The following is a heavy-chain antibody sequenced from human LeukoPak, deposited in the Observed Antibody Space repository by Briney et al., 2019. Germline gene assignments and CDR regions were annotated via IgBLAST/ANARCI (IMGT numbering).Heavy chain of an antibody. D-gene: IGHD1-26*01. CDR3: ARGSSGSYFQFIDY. CDR1: GFTFTTYW. CDR2: IKQGGSER. Sequence: GGTLRLSCAPSGFTFTTYWMGWVRQSPVKGLEWVASIKQGGSERHYVDSVKGRFTISRDNAQNSLYLQMNSLRAEDTAVYYCARGSSGSYFQFIDYWGQGTLVTVSS. V-gene: IGHV3-7*01. J-gene: IGHJ4*02.